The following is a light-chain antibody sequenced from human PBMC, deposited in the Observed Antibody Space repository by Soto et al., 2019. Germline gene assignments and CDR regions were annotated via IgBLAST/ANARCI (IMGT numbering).Light chain of an antibody. J-gene: IGLJ2*01. Sequence: SYELTQPPSVSVSPGQTARITCSGDALPKQYAYWYQQKPGQAPVLVIYKDSERPSGIPERFSGSSSGTTVTLTISGVQAEDEADYYCRSADSSGLVFGGGTKLTV. V-gene: IGLV3-25*03. CDR1: ALPKQY. CDR3: RSADSSGLV. CDR2: KDS.